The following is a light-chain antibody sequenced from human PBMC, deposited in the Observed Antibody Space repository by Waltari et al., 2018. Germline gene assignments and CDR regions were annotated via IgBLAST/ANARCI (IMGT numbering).Light chain of an antibody. J-gene: IGKJ4*01. CDR1: QSISSD. CDR3: QHYYNWPLA. V-gene: IGKV3-15*01. Sequence: EIVMTQSPVTLSVSPGERATLSCRASQSISSDLAWYQQKPGQAPRLLIYDASTRATGIPARFSGSGSGTEFTLTISSLQSEDFADYFCQHYYNWPLAFGGGTKVEIK. CDR2: DAS.